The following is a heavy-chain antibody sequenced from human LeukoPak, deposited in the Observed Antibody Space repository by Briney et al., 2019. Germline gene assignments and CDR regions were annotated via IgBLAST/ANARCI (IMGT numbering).Heavy chain of an antibody. CDR2: ISASGISI. J-gene: IGHJ1*01. CDR3: VPPAAGLHRTISTEYFQH. CDR1: GLTFDSYD. D-gene: IGHD6-13*01. Sequence: PGRSLRLSCAAAGLTFDSYDMYWVRQSPGKGPEWGSYISASGISIKYADSVKGRFTISRDTAKNLVYLQMDSIRAEDTAVYSCVPPAAGLHRTISTEYFQHWGQGTPVIVSS. V-gene: IGHV3-48*03.